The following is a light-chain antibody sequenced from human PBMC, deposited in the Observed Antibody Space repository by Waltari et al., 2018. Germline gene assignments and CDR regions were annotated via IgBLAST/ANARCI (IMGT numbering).Light chain of an antibody. Sequence: QSALTQPASVSGSPGQSITISCTGSSSDIGGYDYVSWFQQHPGKAPKVMIYDVNNRPSGISNRFSCSKSGNTASLTISGLQAEDEADYYCSSYTTFSSTTPVVFGGGTKLTVL. CDR1: SSDIGGYDY. J-gene: IGLJ3*02. V-gene: IGLV2-14*03. CDR3: SSYTTFSSTTPVV. CDR2: DVN.